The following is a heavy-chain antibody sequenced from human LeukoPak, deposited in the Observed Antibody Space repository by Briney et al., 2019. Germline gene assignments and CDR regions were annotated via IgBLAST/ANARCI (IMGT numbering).Heavy chain of an antibody. CDR2: VKPDGTKT. CDR3: ARDYPYDS. V-gene: IGHV3-7*01. D-gene: IGHD3-16*02. J-gene: IGHJ4*02. CDR1: GFIFGDYW. Sequence: GGSLRLSCEASGFIFGDYWMTWVRQAPGKGLERVANVKPDGTKTWYLDSVKGRFVITRDNTKNSLSLQMNNLRVEDTAVYYCARDYPYDSWGQGTLVTVSS.